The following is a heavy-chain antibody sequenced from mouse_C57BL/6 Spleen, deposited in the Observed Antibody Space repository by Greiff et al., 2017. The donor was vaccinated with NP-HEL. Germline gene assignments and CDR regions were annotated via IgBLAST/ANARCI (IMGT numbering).Heavy chain of an antibody. CDR3: ASDSHYYGSSYDY. J-gene: IGHJ2*01. CDR1: GYTFTSYW. V-gene: IGHV1-55*01. D-gene: IGHD1-1*01. Sequence: VQLQQPGAELVKPGASVKMSCKASGYTFTSYWITWVKQRPGQGLEWIGDIYPGSGSTNYNEKFKSKATLTVDTSSSTAYMQLSSLTSEDSAVYYCASDSHYYGSSYDYWGKGTTLTVSS. CDR2: IYPGSGST.